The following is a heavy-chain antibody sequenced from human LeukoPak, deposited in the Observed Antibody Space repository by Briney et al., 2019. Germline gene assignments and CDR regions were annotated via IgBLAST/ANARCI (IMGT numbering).Heavy chain of an antibody. CDR1: GGSFSGYY. CDR2: INHSGST. J-gene: IGHJ4*02. CDR3: ARHEGVTYYYDSSGYSRGLVDY. D-gene: IGHD3-22*01. V-gene: IGHV4-34*01. Sequence: PSETLSLTCAVHGGSFSGYYWSWIRQPPGKGLEWIGEINHSGSTNYNASLKSRVTISVDTSKNQFSLKLSSVTAADTAVYYCARHEGVTYYYDSSGYSRGLVDYWGQGTLVTVSS.